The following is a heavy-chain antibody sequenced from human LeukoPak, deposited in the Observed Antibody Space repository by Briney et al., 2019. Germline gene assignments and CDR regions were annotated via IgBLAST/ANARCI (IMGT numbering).Heavy chain of an antibody. CDR1: GFTFSSYA. J-gene: IGHJ4*02. CDR2: ISAGAGST. D-gene: IGHD4-17*01. V-gene: IGHV3-23*01. CDR3: AGQDYGDSSFDY. Sequence: GGSLRLSCAASGFTFSSYAMSWVRQAPEKGLEWVSGISAGAGSTNYADSVKGRFTISRDNSKNTLYLQMNSLRAEDTAVYYCAGQDYGDSSFDYWGQGTLVTVSS.